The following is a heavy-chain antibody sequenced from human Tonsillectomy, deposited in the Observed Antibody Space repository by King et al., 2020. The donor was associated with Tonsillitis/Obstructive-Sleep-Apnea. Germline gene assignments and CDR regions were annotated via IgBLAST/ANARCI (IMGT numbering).Heavy chain of an antibody. CDR2: ISSSGSTK. CDR1: GFIFDSHE. J-gene: IGHJ6*01. V-gene: IGHV3-48*03. Sequence: VQLVESGGGLVQPGGSLRLSCAASGFIFDSHEMNWVRQAPGKGLEWVSYISSSGSTKYYGDSEKGRFTISRDNAKNSLYLQMNSLRAEDTGVYYCARDGYYGMDVWGQGTTVTVSS. CDR3: ARDGYYGMDV.